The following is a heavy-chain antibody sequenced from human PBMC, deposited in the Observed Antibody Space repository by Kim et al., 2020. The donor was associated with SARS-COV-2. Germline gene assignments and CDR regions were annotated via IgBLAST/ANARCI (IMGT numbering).Heavy chain of an antibody. D-gene: IGHD3-10*01. V-gene: IGHV3-30*04. J-gene: IGHJ4*02. CDR1: GFTFSSYA. Sequence: GGSLRLSCAASGFTFSSYAMHWVRQAPGKGLEWVAVISYDGSNKYYADSVKGRFTISRDNSKNTLYLQMNSLRAEDTAVYYCARDHGSGLNYWGQGTLVT. CDR3: ARDHGSGLNY. CDR2: ISYDGSNK.